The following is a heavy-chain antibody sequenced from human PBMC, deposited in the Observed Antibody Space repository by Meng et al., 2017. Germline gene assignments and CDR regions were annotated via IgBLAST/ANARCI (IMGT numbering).Heavy chain of an antibody. D-gene: IGHD5-24*01. J-gene: IGHJ2*01. V-gene: IGHV1-69*02. CDR3: ARSKDGYNYWYFDL. Sequence: VQSVQSGAEGKKPGSSVKVSCKASGGTFRSYTISWVRQAPGQGLEWMGRIIPILGIANYAQKFQGRVTITADKSTSTAYMELSSLRSEDTAVYYCARSKDGYNYWYFDLWGRGTLVTVSS. CDR2: IIPILGIA. CDR1: GGTFRSYT.